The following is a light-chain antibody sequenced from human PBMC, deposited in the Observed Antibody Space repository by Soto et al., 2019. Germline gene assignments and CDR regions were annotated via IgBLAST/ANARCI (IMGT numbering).Light chain of an antibody. J-gene: IGKJ2*01. CDR2: GAS. CDR3: QQYGYSQYT. Sequence: EIVLTQSPATLSLSPGERATLSCRASQSSNYLAWYQQKPGQAPRLLIYGASSRATGIPDRFSGSGSGADFSLTISRLEPADFAVYYCQQYGYSQYTFGQGTKLEIK. CDR1: QSSNY. V-gene: IGKV3-20*01.